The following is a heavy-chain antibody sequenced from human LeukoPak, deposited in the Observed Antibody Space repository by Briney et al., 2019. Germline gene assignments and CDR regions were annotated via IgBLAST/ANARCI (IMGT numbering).Heavy chain of an antibody. V-gene: IGHV4-4*07. CDR3: AREGVTTTAFDY. Sequence: SETLSLTCTVSGGSISSYYWSWIRQPAGKGLEWIGRIYTSGSTNYNPTLKSRVTMSVDTSKNQFSLKLSSVTAADTAVYYCAREGVTTTAFDYWGQGTLVTVSS. J-gene: IGHJ4*02. CDR2: IYTSGST. CDR1: GGSISSYY. D-gene: IGHD4-17*01.